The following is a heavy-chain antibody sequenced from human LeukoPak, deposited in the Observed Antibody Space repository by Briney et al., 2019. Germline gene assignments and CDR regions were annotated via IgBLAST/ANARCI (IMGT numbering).Heavy chain of an antibody. Sequence: GGSLRLSCAASEFIFNNYWMHWVRQVPGKGLEWLSRVDGDGTGTSYADSVKGRFTIPRDNAKNTLNLQMNSLRVEDTAVYYCATIFEFWSQGILVTVSS. CDR3: ATIFEF. V-gene: IGHV3-74*01. CDR2: VDGDGTGT. CDR1: EFIFNNYW. J-gene: IGHJ4*02.